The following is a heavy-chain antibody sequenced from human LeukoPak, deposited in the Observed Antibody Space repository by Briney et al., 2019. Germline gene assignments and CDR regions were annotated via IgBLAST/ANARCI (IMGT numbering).Heavy chain of an antibody. CDR3: ARVGNFEGYY. CDR2: IYYSGST. D-gene: IGHD7-27*01. V-gene: IGHV4-59*07. CDR1: GDSINSYY. J-gene: IGHJ4*02. Sequence: PSDTLSLTCTVSGDSINSYYWSWIRQPPGKGLEWIGYIYYSGSTNYNPSLRSRVTISADTSKNHFSLKLSSVSAADTAVCYWARVGNFEGYYWGQGTLVTVSS.